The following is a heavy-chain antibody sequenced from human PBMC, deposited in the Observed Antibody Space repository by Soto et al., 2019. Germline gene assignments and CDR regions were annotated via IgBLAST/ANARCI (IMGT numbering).Heavy chain of an antibody. D-gene: IGHD5-18*01. CDR3: ARPHAGYSYGFFDY. CDR1: GYTFNSYY. V-gene: IGHV1-46*02. CDR2: FSPIGDTT. J-gene: IGHJ4*02. Sequence: QVQLVQSGAEVKKPGATVKVSCKASGYTFNSYYMHWVRQAPGQGFEWMGIFSPIGDTTNYAQKFQGRVTMTGDTSTSTVYMELSGLKSEDTAIYYCARPHAGYSYGFFDYWGQGTLVTVSS.